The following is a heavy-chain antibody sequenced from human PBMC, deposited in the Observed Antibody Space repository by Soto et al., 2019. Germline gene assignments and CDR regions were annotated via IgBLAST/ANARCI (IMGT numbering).Heavy chain of an antibody. CDR2: ISDSGGNT. V-gene: IGHV3-23*01. Sequence: PGGSLRLSCAASGVTFSSYSMNWVRQAPGKGLEWVSTISDSGGNTYYADSMKGRFTISRDNSKNTLYLQMDSLRAEDTAVYYCAKGSSIAAVPSAPRGLWGNYRPRARPLCHFDYWGQGALVTVSS. J-gene: IGHJ4*02. CDR1: GVTFSSYS. D-gene: IGHD3-16*02. CDR3: AKGSSIAAVPSAPRGLWGNYRPRARPLCHFDY.